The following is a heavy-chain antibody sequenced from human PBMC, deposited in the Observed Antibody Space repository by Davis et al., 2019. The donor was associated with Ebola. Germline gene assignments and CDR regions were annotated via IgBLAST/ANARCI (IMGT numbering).Heavy chain of an antibody. J-gene: IGHJ6*02. CDR1: PSSFLGYY. D-gene: IGHD6-13*01. Sequence: MPSETLSLTCAVYPSSFLGYYWSWIRQPPGKGLEWIGEINHSGSTNYNPSLKSRVTISVDTSKNQFSLKLSSVTAADTAVYYCARVVTQQLVSLYYYYGMDVWGQGTTVTVSS. V-gene: IGHV4-34*01. CDR3: ARVVTQQLVSLYYYYGMDV. CDR2: INHSGST.